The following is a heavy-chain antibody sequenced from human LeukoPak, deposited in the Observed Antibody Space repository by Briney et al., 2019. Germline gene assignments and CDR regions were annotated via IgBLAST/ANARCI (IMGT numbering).Heavy chain of an antibody. Sequence: GGSLRLSCAASGFTFSSYAMSWVRQAPGKGLEWVSAICGSGGGTYYADSVKGRFTISRDKSKNTLYLQMNSLRAEETAVYYCAKDLRDIVVVPAAIVAYYYYYYMDVWGKGTTVTVS. D-gene: IGHD2-2*02. CDR2: ICGSGGGT. CDR3: AKDLRDIVVVPAAIVAYYYYYYMDV. CDR1: GFTFSSYA. V-gene: IGHV3-23*01. J-gene: IGHJ6*03.